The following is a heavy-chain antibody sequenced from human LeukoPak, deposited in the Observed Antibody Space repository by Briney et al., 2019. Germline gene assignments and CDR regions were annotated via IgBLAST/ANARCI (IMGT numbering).Heavy chain of an antibody. V-gene: IGHV4-34*01. Sequence: PSETLSLTSGVYGLTFCNYYWSRVRQSPRQGLEWIGEINHSGYTNYNPSLKSRVTMSIDTSKDQFSLKLTAVSAADAGGYYCTRAVAGHPDWGQGTLVTVSS. CDR1: GLTFCNYY. J-gene: IGHJ4*02. CDR2: INHSGYT. CDR3: TRAVAGHPD. D-gene: IGHD6-19*01.